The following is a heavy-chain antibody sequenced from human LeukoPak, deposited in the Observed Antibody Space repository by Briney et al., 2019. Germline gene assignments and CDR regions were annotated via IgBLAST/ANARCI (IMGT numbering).Heavy chain of an antibody. D-gene: IGHD5-18*01. Sequence: ASVKVSCKASGYTFTGCYMHWVRQAPGQGLEWMGWINPNSGGTNYAQKFQGRVTMTRDTSISTAYMELSRLRSDDTAVYYCARDIVMVTYWFDPWGQGTLVTVSS. J-gene: IGHJ5*02. CDR3: ARDIVMVTYWFDP. V-gene: IGHV1-2*02. CDR1: GYTFTGCY. CDR2: INPNSGGT.